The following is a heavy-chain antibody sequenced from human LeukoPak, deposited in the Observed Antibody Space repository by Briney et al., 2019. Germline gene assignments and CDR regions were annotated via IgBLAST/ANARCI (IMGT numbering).Heavy chain of an antibody. CDR3: ARDTSSYYDILTGYNYYYYMDV. Sequence: GGSLRLSCAASGFTFSSYSMNWVRQAPGKGLEWVSSISSSSSYIYYADSVKGRFTISRDNAKNSLYLQMNSLRAEDTAVYYCARDTSSYYDILTGYNYYYYMDVWGKGTTVTISS. CDR2: ISSSSSYI. D-gene: IGHD3-9*01. CDR1: GFTFSSYS. V-gene: IGHV3-21*01. J-gene: IGHJ6*03.